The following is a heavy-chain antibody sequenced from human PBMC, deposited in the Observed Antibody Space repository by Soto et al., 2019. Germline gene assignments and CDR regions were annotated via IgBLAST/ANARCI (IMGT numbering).Heavy chain of an antibody. CDR2: ISGSGGST. J-gene: IGHJ5*02. CDR3: AKDRGEGYCSSTSCSYAPNWFDP. V-gene: IGHV3-23*01. Sequence: PGGSLRLSCAASGFTFSSYAMSWVRQAPGKGLEWVSAISGSGGSTYYADSVKGRFTISRDNSKNTLYLQMNSLRAEDTAVYYCAKDRGEGYCSSTSCSYAPNWFDPWGQGTLVTVS. D-gene: IGHD2-2*01. CDR1: GFTFSSYA.